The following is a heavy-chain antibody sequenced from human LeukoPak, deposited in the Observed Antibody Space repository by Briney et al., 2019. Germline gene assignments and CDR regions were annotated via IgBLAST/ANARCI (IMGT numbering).Heavy chain of an antibody. V-gene: IGHV1-2*02. CDR2: INSNLGDT. Sequence: ASVKVSCKASGYPFSAYYVHWVRQAPGQGFEWMGWINSNLGDTSYAQKFQGRVTMTRDTSISTAYMELSRLTSDDTAMYYCARDFRRNYFDPWGQGTLVTVSS. J-gene: IGHJ5*02. CDR1: GYPFSAYY. CDR3: ARDFRRNYFDP.